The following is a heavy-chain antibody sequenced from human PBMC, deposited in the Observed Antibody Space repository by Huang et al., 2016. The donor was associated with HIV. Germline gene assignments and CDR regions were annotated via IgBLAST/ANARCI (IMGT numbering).Heavy chain of an antibody. D-gene: IGHD3-3*01. Sequence: QVQLVQSASELKMPGASVKISCKTSGYTFRRSAMNWVRQAPGQGLEWMGLINTNTGNPTYAPGLAGRFVFSLDTSVNTAYLQISTLKAEDTAVYYCVRDASAYYPLYYFDFWGQGTLVTVSS. J-gene: IGHJ4*02. CDR3: VRDASAYYPLYYFDF. CDR1: GYTFRRSA. CDR2: INTNTGNP. V-gene: IGHV7-4-1*02.